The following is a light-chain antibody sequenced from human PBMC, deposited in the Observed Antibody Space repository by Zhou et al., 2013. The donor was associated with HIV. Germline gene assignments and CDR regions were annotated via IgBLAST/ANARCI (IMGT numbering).Light chain of an antibody. J-gene: IGKJ2*01. CDR2: KAS. V-gene: IGKV1-5*03. CDR3: LQHNSFPFT. CDR1: QTITTY. Sequence: DIQMTQSPSTLSASVGDRVTITCRASQTITTYLAWYQQKPGRAPKVLIYKASTLESGVPSRFSGNGSGTEFTLTISSLQPEDFATYYCLQHNSFPFTFGQGTQLDIK.